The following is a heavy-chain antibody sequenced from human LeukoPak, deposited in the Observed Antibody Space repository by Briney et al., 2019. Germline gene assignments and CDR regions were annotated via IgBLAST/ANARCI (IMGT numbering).Heavy chain of an antibody. CDR2: IRYDGSNK. CDR1: GFTFSSYG. Sequence: GGSLRLSCAASGFTFSSYGMHWVRQAPGKGLEWVAFIRYDGSNKYYADSVKGRFTISRDNSKNTLYLQMNSLRAEDTAVYYCAKDPKYSSSWSYFDYWGQGTLVTVSS. CDR3: AKDPKYSSSWSYFDY. D-gene: IGHD6-13*01. J-gene: IGHJ4*02. V-gene: IGHV3-30*02.